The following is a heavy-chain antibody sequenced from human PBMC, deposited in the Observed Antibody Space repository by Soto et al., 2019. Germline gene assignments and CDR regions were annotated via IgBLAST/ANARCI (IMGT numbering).Heavy chain of an antibody. CDR1: GFTFSDHA. Sequence: EVQLLESGGGLVQPGGSLRHSCTASGFTFSDHAMTWVRQAPGKGLEWLSGISGGGSGAYYADSVKGRFTVSRANSNNTLFLQMDSLRVEDTAVYYCAIDLWWYTHWGQGTLVTVSS. CDR3: AIDLWWYTH. CDR2: ISGGGSGA. V-gene: IGHV3-23*01. J-gene: IGHJ4*02. D-gene: IGHD2-15*01.